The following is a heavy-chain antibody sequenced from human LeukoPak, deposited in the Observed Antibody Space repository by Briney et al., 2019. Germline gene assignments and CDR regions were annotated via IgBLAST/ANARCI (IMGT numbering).Heavy chain of an antibody. D-gene: IGHD4-17*01. CDR3: ARDRLTTVTTFHFDY. J-gene: IGHJ4*02. V-gene: IGHV3-33*08. CDR2: IWYDRTNK. CDR1: GFTFSSYS. Sequence: GGSLRLPCAASGFTFSSYSMNWVRQAPGKGLEWVAVIWYDRTNKYYADSVKGRFTISRDNSKNTLYLQMSSLRAEDTAVYYCARDRLTTVTTFHFDYWGQGTLVTVSS.